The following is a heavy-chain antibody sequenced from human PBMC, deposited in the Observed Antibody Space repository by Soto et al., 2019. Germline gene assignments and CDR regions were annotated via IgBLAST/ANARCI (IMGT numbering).Heavy chain of an antibody. CDR1: GYTCTGYY. J-gene: IGHJ3*02. Sequence: GASVKVSCKASGYTCTGYYMHWVRQAPGQGLEWMGWINPNSGGTNYAQKFQGWVTMTRDTSISTAYMELSRLRSDDTAVYYCARIGYCSGGSCYPMGAFDIWGQGTMVTVSS. V-gene: IGHV1-2*04. CDR2: INPNSGGT. CDR3: ARIGYCSGGSCYPMGAFDI. D-gene: IGHD2-15*01.